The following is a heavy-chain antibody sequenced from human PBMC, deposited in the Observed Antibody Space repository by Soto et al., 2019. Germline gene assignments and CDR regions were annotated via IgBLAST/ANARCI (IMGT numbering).Heavy chain of an antibody. CDR1: GYTFTSYA. D-gene: IGHD6-13*01. V-gene: IGHV1-3*01. CDR3: ARVSAPQYSSSPYYFDY. J-gene: IGHJ4*02. Sequence: VASVKVSCKASGYTFTSYAMHWVRQAPGQRLEWMGWINAGNGNTKYSQKFQGRVTITRDTSASTAYMELSSLRSEDTAVYYCARVSAPQYSSSPYYFDYWGQGTLVTVSS. CDR2: INAGNGNT.